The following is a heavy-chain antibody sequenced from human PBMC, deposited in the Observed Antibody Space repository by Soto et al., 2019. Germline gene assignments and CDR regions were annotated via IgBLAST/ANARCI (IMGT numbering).Heavy chain of an antibody. CDR3: ARAGGLGAVAVDY. Sequence: QLQLQESGSGLVKPSQTLSLTCAVSGGSISSGGYSWSWIRQPPGEGLAWIGYIYHGSTYYNPSLKSRVTISVDRSKNQFSLKLSSVTAADTAVYYCARAGGLGAVAVDYWGQGTLVTVSS. D-gene: IGHD6-19*01. J-gene: IGHJ4*02. CDR2: IYHGST. V-gene: IGHV4-30-2*01. CDR1: GGSISSGGYS.